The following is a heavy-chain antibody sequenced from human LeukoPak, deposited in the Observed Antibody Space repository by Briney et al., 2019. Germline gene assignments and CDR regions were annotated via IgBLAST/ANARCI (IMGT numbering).Heavy chain of an antibody. V-gene: IGHV3-33*01. Sequence: PGGSLRLSCAASGFTFSSYGMHWVRQAPGKGLEWVAVIWYDGSNKYYADSVKGRFTISRDNSKNTLYLQMNSLRAEDTAVYYCARETSLPGYYDSSGDAFDIWGQGTMVTVSS. CDR1: GFTFSSYG. J-gene: IGHJ3*02. CDR3: ARETSLPGYYDSSGDAFDI. CDR2: IWYDGSNK. D-gene: IGHD3-22*01.